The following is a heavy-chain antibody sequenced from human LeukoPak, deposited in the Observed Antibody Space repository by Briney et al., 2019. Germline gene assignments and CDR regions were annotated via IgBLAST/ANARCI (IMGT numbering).Heavy chain of an antibody. V-gene: IGHV4-4*07. CDR3: ARESKTYDGSGYYHDF. Sequence: SETLSLTCTVSGGSISSYFWTWIRQPAGKGLEWIVRVYTSGSTDYNPSLKSRVTMSVDTSKNQFSLKLSSVTAADTAVYYCARESKTYDGSGYYHDFWGQGTLVTVSS. J-gene: IGHJ4*02. D-gene: IGHD3-22*01. CDR2: VYTSGST. CDR1: GGSISSYF.